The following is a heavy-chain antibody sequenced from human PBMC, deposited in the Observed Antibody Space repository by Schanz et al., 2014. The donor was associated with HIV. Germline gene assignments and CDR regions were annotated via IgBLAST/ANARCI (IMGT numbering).Heavy chain of an antibody. CDR3: ARDREYYYGSGSRDYYYYGMDV. V-gene: IGHV3-48*04. CDR1: GFTFSSYA. Sequence: EVQVLESGGGLVQPGGSLRLSCAASGFTFSSYAMTWVRQAPGKGLVWVSYISSSGSTIYYADSVKGRFTISRDNAKNSLYLQMNSLRAEDTAVYYCARDREYYYGSGSRDYYYYGMDVWGQGTTVTVSS. CDR2: ISSSGSTI. J-gene: IGHJ6*02. D-gene: IGHD3-10*01.